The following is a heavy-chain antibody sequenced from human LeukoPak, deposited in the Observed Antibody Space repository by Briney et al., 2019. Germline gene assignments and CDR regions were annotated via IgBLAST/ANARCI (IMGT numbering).Heavy chain of an antibody. V-gene: IGHV3-23*01. CDR1: GFTLSTNA. Sequence: GGSLRLSCLTSGFTLSTNAMSWVRQAPGKGLEWISGISGSGASTYYADSVKGRFTISRDDSGNTLYLQMNSLRGDDTAVYYCAKDVGKWESLHFFDYWGQGTLVTVSS. CDR3: AKDVGKWESLHFFDY. J-gene: IGHJ4*02. CDR2: ISGSGAST. D-gene: IGHD1-26*01.